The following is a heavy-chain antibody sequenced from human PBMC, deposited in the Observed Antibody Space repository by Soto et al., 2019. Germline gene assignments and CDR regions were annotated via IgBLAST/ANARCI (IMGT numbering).Heavy chain of an antibody. D-gene: IGHD2-15*01. V-gene: IGHV4-39*01. CDR2: VHSSGGP. J-gene: IGHJ4*02. CDR1: HGSITSGDYF. Sequence: PSETLSLTCTVSHGSITSGDYFWAWIRQPPGKGLEFIGSVHSSGGPYYSPSLKSRASISIDKSKNQFSLKLTSVNAVDTAVYFCASVVVGATRQTGSDHWGQGTLVTVSS. CDR3: ASVVVGATRQTGSDH.